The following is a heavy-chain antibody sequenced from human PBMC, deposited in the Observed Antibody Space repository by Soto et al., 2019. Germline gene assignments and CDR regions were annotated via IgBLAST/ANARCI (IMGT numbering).Heavy chain of an antibody. D-gene: IGHD3-9*01. CDR3: ARMIGDYDILTGYWPPLNYYYYGMDV. V-gene: IGHV2-5*02. CDR1: GFSLNTSGVG. J-gene: IGHJ6*02. Sequence: VSGPTLVNHKQTLTLTCTFSGFSLNTSGVGVGWIRQPPGKALEWLALIYWDDDKRYSPSLKSRLTITKDTSKNQVVLTMTNMDPVDTATYYCARMIGDYDILTGYWPPLNYYYYGMDVWGQGTTVTVSS. CDR2: IYWDDDK.